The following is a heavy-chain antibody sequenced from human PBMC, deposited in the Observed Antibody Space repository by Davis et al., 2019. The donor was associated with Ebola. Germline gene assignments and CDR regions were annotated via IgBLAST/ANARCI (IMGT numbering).Heavy chain of an antibody. Sequence: GESLKISCAASGFTFSGSAMHWVRQASGKGLEWVGRIRSKANSYATAYAASVKGRFTISRDDSKNTAYLQMNSLKTEDTAVYYCSGTTMTTDYWGQGTLVTVSS. CDR2: IRSKANSYAT. V-gene: IGHV3-73*01. CDR3: SGTTMTTDY. CDR1: GFTFSGSA. D-gene: IGHD4-17*01. J-gene: IGHJ4*02.